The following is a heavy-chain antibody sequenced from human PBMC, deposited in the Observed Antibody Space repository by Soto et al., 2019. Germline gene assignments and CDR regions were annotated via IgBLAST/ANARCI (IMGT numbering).Heavy chain of an antibody. Sequence: PGGSLRLSCEVSGLTFNTSGMNWVRQAPGKGLEWLAVISYDGATQYYGDTVKGRFTISRDNSKNSLFLHVGRLRAEDTAMYYCATKARVTSYLYYGRDVWGLGTTVTVAS. CDR2: ISYDGATQ. CDR1: GLTFNTSG. J-gene: IGHJ6*02. D-gene: IGHD2-21*02. V-gene: IGHV3-30*13. CDR3: ATKARVTSYLYYGRDV.